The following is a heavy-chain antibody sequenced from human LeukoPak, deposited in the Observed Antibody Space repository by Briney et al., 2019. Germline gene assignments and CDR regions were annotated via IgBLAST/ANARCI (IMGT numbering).Heavy chain of an antibody. CDR3: ASSTLDCGGDCYKDY. CDR2: INSSGSTI. J-gene: IGHJ4*02. CDR1: GFTFSDYY. D-gene: IGHD2-21*02. Sequence: GGSLRLSCAASGFTFSDYYMSWIRQAPGKGLEWVSYINSSGSTIYYADSVKGRFTISRDNAKNSLYLQMNSLRAEDTAVYYCASSTLDCGGDCYKDYWGWGTLATVSA. V-gene: IGHV3-11*01.